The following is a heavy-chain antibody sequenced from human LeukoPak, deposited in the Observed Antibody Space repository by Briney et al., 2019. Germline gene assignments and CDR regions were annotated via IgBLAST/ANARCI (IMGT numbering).Heavy chain of an antibody. V-gene: IGHV3-9*01. CDR1: GFTFDDYA. J-gene: IGHJ5*02. CDR2: ISWNSGSI. D-gene: IGHD6-13*01. CDR3: AKAKYSSSWYSDH. Sequence: GGSLRLSCAASGFTFDDYAMQWVRQAPGKGLEWVSGISWNSGSIGYADSVKGRFTISRDNAKNSLYLQMNSLRAEDTALYYCAKAKYSSSWYSDHWGQGTLVTVSS.